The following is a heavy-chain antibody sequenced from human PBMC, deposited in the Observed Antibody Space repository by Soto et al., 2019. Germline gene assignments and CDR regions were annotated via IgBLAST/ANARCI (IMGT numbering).Heavy chain of an antibody. CDR2: MNPNSGNT. V-gene: IGHV1-8*01. D-gene: IGHD1-26*01. J-gene: IGHJ4*02. CDR3: AGEKVGTTGIDF. CDR1: GYTFTGYD. Sequence: QAHLVQSGAEVKEPGASVKVSCKASGYTFTGYDINWVRQSTGQGLEWMGWMNPNSGNTGYAQNFQGRVTMTRENSITTAYMELTSLRDDDSAVYYCAGEKVGTTGIDFWGQGTLVTVSS.